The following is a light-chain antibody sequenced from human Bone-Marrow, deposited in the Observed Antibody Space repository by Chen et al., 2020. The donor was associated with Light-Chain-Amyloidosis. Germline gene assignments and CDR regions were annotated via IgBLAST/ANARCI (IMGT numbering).Light chain of an antibody. J-gene: IGLJ3*02. V-gene: IGLV2-14*03. CDR1: SSDVGGYNH. CDR3: SSYTSSSTLV. Sequence: QSALTQPASVSGAPGQSITISCTETSSDVGGYNHVSWYQQHPGKAPKLIIYDVSARPSGVSNRFSGSKSDNTASLTIAGLQAEDEADYYCSSYTSSSTLVFGGGTKLTVL. CDR2: DVS.